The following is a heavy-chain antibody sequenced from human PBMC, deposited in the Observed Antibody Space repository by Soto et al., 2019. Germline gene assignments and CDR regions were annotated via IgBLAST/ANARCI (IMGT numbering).Heavy chain of an antibody. J-gene: IGHJ5*02. CDR2: INPSGGST. D-gene: IGHD6-13*01. Sequence: QVQLVQSGAEVKKPGASVKVSCKAFGYTFTSYYVHWVRQAPGQGLEWMGIINPSGGSTSYAQKFQGRVTMTRDTSTSTVYMELSSLRSEDTAVYYCARDGAAIAAAGSWFDPWGQGTLVTVSS. V-gene: IGHV1-46*01. CDR1: GYTFTSYY. CDR3: ARDGAAIAAAGSWFDP.